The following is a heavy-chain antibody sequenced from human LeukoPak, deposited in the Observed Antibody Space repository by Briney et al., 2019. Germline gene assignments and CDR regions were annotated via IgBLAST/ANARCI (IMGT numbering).Heavy chain of an antibody. Sequence: SETLSLTCTVSGGSISSYYWSWIRQPAGKGLEWIGRIYTSGSTNYNPSLKSRVTMSVDTSKNQFSLKLSSVTAADTAVYYCARDQYYYGSGSYGLNYWGQGTLVTVSS. D-gene: IGHD3-10*01. J-gene: IGHJ4*02. CDR2: IYTSGST. CDR1: GGSISSYY. CDR3: ARDQYYYGSGSYGLNY. V-gene: IGHV4-4*07.